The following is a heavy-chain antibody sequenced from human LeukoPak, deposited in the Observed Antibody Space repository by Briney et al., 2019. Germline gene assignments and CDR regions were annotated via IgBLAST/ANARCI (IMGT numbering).Heavy chain of an antibody. Sequence: ASETLSLTCTVSGGSISSGGYYWSWIRQHPGKGLEWIGYIYYSGSTYYNPSLKSRVTMSVDTSKNQFSLKLSSVTAADTAVYYCARAFNRGLAYFDYWGQGTLVTVSS. CDR3: ARAFNRGLAYFDY. CDR1: GGSISSGGYY. J-gene: IGHJ4*02. V-gene: IGHV4-31*03. D-gene: IGHD6-19*01. CDR2: IYYSGST.